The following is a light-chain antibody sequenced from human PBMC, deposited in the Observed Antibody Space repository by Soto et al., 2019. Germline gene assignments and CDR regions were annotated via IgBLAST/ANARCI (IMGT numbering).Light chain of an antibody. CDR1: QSVRSN. Sequence: EVVMTQSPATLSVSPGERATLSCRASQSVRSNLAWYQQKPGQPPRLLIYAASTRVTTIPARFSGSEFGTEFTLTISSLQSEDFAVYYCQQYNNWPWTFGQGTKVDI. J-gene: IGKJ1*01. CDR3: QQYNNWPWT. CDR2: AAS. V-gene: IGKV3-15*01.